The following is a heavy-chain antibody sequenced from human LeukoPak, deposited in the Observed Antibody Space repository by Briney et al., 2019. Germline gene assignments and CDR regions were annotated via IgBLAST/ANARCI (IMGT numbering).Heavy chain of an antibody. CDR2: IHPGDSDT. D-gene: IGHD3-22*01. CDR1: GYSFTSDW. Sequence: GESLKISCKASGYSFTSDWIGWVRQMPGKGLEWMGVIHPGDSDTRYSPSFQGQVTISADKSISTAYLQWSSLKASDTAMYYCARPSGAQSGYYFGYDAFDIWGQGTMVTVSS. CDR3: ARPSGAQSGYYFGYDAFDI. J-gene: IGHJ3*02. V-gene: IGHV5-51*01.